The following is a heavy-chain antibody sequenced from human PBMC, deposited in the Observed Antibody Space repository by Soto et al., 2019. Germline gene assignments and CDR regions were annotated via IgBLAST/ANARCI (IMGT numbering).Heavy chain of an antibody. CDR1: GFTFSDYA. D-gene: IGHD6-19*01. Sequence: AGGSLRLSCASSGFTFSDYAMHWVRQAPGKGLEWVAVVSHDGRNTHYVDSVKGRFTISRDSSKNTVSLEMTSLRAEDTAVYYCAKGGRQWLVTSDFNYWGQGALVTVSS. CDR2: VSHDGRNT. CDR3: AKGGRQWLVTSDFNY. J-gene: IGHJ4*02. V-gene: IGHV3-30*18.